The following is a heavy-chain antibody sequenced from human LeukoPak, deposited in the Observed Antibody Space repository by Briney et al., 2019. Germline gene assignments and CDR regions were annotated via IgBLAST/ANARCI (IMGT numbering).Heavy chain of an antibody. CDR2: ISYDGSKN. V-gene: IGHV3-30*03. CDR1: GFTFSSYG. D-gene: IGHD2-15*01. Sequence: GGSLRLSCAASGFTFSSYGMHWVRQAPGKGLEWVAVISYDGSKNYYADSVKGRLTISRDHSKNTLYLQMKSLRAEDTAVYYCARGSKPYCSCGSCYSWDYYYGMDVWGQGTTVTVSS. CDR3: ARGSKPYCSCGSCYSWDYYYGMDV. J-gene: IGHJ6*02.